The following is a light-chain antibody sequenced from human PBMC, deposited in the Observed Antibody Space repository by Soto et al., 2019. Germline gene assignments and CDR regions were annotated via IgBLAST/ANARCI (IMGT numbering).Light chain of an antibody. V-gene: IGLV2-14*01. CDR1: SSDVGGYNY. CDR3: CSYSSSSTLVV. Sequence: QSALTQPASVSGSPGQSITISCTGTSSDVGGYNYVSRYQQHPGKAPKLMIYDVSNRPSGVSNRFSGAKTANTASLTISGLQADEEADYYCCSYSSSSTLVVFGAGTKLTVL. CDR2: DVS. J-gene: IGLJ2*01.